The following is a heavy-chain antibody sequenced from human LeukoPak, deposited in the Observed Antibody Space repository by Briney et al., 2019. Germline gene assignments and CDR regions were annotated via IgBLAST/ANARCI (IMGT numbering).Heavy chain of an antibody. CDR3: AREGYDILTGFRLYYFDY. J-gene: IGHJ4*02. D-gene: IGHD3-9*01. V-gene: IGHV1-69*05. CDR1: GGTFSSYA. CDR2: IIPIFGTA. Sequence: GSSVKVSCKASGGTFSSYAISWVRQAPGQGLEWMGGIIPIFGTANYAQKFQGRVTITTDKSTSTAYMELSSLRSEDTAVYYCAREGYDILTGFRLYYFDYWGQGTLVTVSS.